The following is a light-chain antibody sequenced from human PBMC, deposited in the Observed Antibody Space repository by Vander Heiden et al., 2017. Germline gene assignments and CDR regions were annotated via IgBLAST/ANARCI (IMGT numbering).Light chain of an antibody. CDR1: QGISSY. V-gene: IGKV1-8*01. CDR2: AAS. Sequence: AIRITQSPSSLSASTGDRVTITCRASQGISSYLAWYQQKPGKAPKLLIYAASTLQSGVPSRFSGSGSATDFTLTISRLQSEDFATYYCQQDDSYPWTFGQGTKVEIK. CDR3: QQDDSYPWT. J-gene: IGKJ1*01.